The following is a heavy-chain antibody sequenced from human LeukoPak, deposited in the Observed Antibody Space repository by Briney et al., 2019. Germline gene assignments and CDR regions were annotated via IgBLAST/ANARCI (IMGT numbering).Heavy chain of an antibody. J-gene: IGHJ4*02. V-gene: IGHV4-59*08. D-gene: IGHD5-12*01. CDR2: IYYSGGT. Sequence: SETLSLTCTVSGGSISSYYWSWIRQPPGKGLEWIGYIYYSGGTNYNPSLKSRVTISVDTSKKQFSLRLSSVTAADTAVYYCAANSGYDRPPFDYWGQGTLVTVSS. CDR1: GGSISSYY. CDR3: AANSGYDRPPFDY.